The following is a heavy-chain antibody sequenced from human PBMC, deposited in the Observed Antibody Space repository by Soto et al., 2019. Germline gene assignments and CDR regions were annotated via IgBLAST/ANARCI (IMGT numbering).Heavy chain of an antibody. D-gene: IGHD3-22*01. J-gene: IGHJ4*02. Sequence: GASVKVSCKASGGTLSSYAISWVRQAPGQGPEWMGGIIPIFGTANYAQKFQGRVTITADESTSTAYMELSSLRSEDTAVYYCARDHRSGYYDSSGYYYFDYWGQGTLVTVSS. CDR3: ARDHRSGYYDSSGYYYFDY. CDR2: IIPIFGTA. CDR1: GGTLSSYA. V-gene: IGHV1-69*13.